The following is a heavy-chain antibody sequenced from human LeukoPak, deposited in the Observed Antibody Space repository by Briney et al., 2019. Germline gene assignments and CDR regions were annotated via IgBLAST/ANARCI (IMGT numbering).Heavy chain of an antibody. CDR3: ARDAASASSTGLDY. CDR2: ITWDGGTT. CDR1: GFTFDNYA. D-gene: IGHD5/OR15-5a*01. J-gene: IGHJ4*02. Sequence: GGSPRLSCAASGFTFDNYAMHWVRQAPGKGLQWVSLITWDGGTTYYADSVKGRFTISRDNSKNSLFLQMDSLRAGDTAFYYCARDAASASSTGLDYWGRGTLVTVSS. V-gene: IGHV3-43D*04.